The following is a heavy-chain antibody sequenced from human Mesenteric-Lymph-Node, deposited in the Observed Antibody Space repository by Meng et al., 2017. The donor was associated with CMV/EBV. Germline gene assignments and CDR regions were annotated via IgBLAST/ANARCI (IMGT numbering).Heavy chain of an antibody. CDR2: ISSSSSYI. D-gene: IGHD2-2*01. V-gene: IGHV3-21*01. CDR1: YS. CDR3: ARDADCSSTSCYPTVTTDRGDY. Sequence: YSMNWVRQAPGKGMEWVSSISSSSSYIYYADSVKGRFTISRDNAKNSLYLQMNSLRAEDTAVYYCARDADCSSTSCYPTVTTDRGDYWGQGTLVTVSS. J-gene: IGHJ4*02.